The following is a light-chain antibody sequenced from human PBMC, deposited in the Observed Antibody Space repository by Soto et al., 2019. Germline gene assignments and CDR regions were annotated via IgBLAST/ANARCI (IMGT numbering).Light chain of an antibody. J-gene: IGLJ1*01. CDR2: EVS. V-gene: IGLV2-14*01. Sequence: LTQPASVSGSPGQSITISCTGTSSDVGGYNYVSWYQQHPGKAPKLMIYEVSNRPSGVSNRFSGSKSGNTASLTISGLQAEDGADYYCSSYTSSSTPYVFGTGTKVTVL. CDR3: SSYTSSSTPYV. CDR1: SSDVGGYNY.